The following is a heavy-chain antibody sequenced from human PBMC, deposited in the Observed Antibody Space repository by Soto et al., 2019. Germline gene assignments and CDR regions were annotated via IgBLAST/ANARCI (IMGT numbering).Heavy chain of an antibody. D-gene: IGHD5-18*01. CDR3: ASWRPEYSYGARIPAFWYFDL. Sequence: QVQLQESGPGLVKPSETLSLTCTVSGGSISSYYWSWIRQPPGKGLEWIGYIYYSGSTNYNPSLKSRVTISVDTSKNQFSLKLSSVTAADTAVYYCASWRPEYSYGARIPAFWYFDLCGRGSLVTVSS. V-gene: IGHV4-59*01. CDR2: IYYSGST. CDR1: GGSISSYY. J-gene: IGHJ2*01.